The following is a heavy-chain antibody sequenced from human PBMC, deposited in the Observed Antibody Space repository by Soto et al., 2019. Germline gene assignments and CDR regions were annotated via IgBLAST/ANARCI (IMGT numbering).Heavy chain of an antibody. CDR2: IRSSSSYT. CDR3: ERNGDDYVWGSYRCLDY. J-gene: IGHJ4*02. V-gene: IGHV3-11*06. Sequence: QVQLVDSGGGLVRPGGSLTLSCAASGFSFSDYYMSWIRQAPGKGLEWVSYIRSSSSYTNYADSVKGRFTISRDNARCSLYLQMSRLRAGDTAVYYCERNGDDYVWGSYRCLDYWGQGTLVTVSS. CDR1: GFSFSDYY. D-gene: IGHD3-16*02.